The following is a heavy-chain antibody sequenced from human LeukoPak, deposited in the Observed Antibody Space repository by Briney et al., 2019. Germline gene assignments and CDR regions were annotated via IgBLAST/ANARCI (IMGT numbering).Heavy chain of an antibody. V-gene: IGHV3-66*02. CDR1: GFTVSSNY. J-gene: IGHJ4*02. CDR2: IYSGGST. CDR3: ARGIDYAEGY. Sequence: GGSLRLSCAASGFTVSSNYMSWVRQGPGEGLEWVSIIYSGGSTYYADSVKGRFTISRDNSKNTLYLQMNSLRAEDTAIYYCARGIDYAEGYWGQGTLVTVSS. D-gene: IGHD4-17*01.